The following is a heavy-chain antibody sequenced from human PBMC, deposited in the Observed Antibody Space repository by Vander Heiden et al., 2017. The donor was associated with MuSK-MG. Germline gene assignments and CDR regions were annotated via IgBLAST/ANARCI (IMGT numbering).Heavy chain of an antibody. J-gene: IGHJ4*02. D-gene: IGHD3-3*01. CDR3: ARDCWSGSTGLDY. CDR1: GFTFSSYE. V-gene: IGHV3-48*03. Sequence: EVQLVESGGGLVQPGGSLRLSCAASGFTFSSYEMNWVRQAPGEGLEWVSYISSSDNTIYYADAVRGRFTISRDNAKNSLYLQMNSLRAEDTAVYHCARDCWSGSTGLDYWGQGTLVAVSS. CDR2: ISSSDNTI.